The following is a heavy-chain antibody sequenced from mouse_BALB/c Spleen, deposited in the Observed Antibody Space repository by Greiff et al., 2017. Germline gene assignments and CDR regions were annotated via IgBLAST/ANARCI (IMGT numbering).Heavy chain of an antibody. V-gene: IGHV1-80*01. CDR1: GYAFSSYW. CDR3: ATTVVGGGYYAMDY. Sequence: QVHVKQSGAELVRPGSSVKISCKASGYAFSSYWMNWVKQRPGQGLEWIGQIYPGDGDTNYNGKFKGKATLTADKSSSTAYMQLSSLTSEDSAVYFCATTVVGGGYYAMDYWGQGTSVTVSS. D-gene: IGHD1-1*01. J-gene: IGHJ4*01. CDR2: IYPGDGDT.